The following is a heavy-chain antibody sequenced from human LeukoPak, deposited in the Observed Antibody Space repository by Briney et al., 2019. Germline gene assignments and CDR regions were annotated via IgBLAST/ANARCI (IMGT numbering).Heavy chain of an antibody. CDR3: ETYTVTHHDY. V-gene: IGHV3-48*01. CDR1: GFTFSKYR. D-gene: IGHD4-17*01. CDR2: ISSSSSTV. Sequence: GGSLRLSCAASGFTFSKYRMNWVRQAPGKGLEWVSYISSSSSTVYYADSVKGRFTISRDNAKNSLYLQMNSLRAEDTAVYYCETYTVTHHDYWGQGTLVTVSS. J-gene: IGHJ4*02.